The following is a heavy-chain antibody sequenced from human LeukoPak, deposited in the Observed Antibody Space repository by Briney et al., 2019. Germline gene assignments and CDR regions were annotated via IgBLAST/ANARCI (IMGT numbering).Heavy chain of an antibody. V-gene: IGHV3-20*04. Sequence: GGSLRLSCAASGFTFDDYGMSWVRQAPGKGLEWVSGIDWSGGRTAYADSVKGRSTISRDNAKNSLSPQVSSLRAEDTALYYCARSGYSSGWYRGPFDYWGQGTLVTVSS. CDR3: ARSGYSSGWYRGPFDY. J-gene: IGHJ4*02. D-gene: IGHD6-19*01. CDR2: IDWSGGRT. CDR1: GFTFDDYG.